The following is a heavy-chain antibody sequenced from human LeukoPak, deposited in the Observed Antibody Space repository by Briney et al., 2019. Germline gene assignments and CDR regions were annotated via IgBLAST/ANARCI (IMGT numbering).Heavy chain of an antibody. Sequence: ASVKVSCKASGGTFSSYAISWVRQAPGQGLEWMGWMNPNSGNAGYPQKFQGRVAMTRDTAINTACMELSSLRVEDTAVYYCTRGYGPGLNWLDSWGQGTLVTVSS. CDR3: TRGYGPGLNWLDS. CDR1: GGTFSSYA. D-gene: IGHD4-17*01. V-gene: IGHV1-8*02. CDR2: MNPNSGNA. J-gene: IGHJ5*01.